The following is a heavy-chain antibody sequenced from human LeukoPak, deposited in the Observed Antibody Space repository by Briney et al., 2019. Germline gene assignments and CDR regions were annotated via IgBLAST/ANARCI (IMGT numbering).Heavy chain of an antibody. V-gene: IGHV3-30*02. CDR2: IRYDGSNK. CDR3: AKDSSGSSWYWDY. Sequence: GGSLRLSCGASGFPFSSYGMHWVRQAPGKGLEWVTFIRYDGSNKYYADSVKGRFTISRDNSKNTLYLQMNSLRTEDTAVYYCAKDSSGSSWYWDYWGQGTLVTVSS. J-gene: IGHJ4*02. D-gene: IGHD6-13*01. CDR1: GFPFSSYG.